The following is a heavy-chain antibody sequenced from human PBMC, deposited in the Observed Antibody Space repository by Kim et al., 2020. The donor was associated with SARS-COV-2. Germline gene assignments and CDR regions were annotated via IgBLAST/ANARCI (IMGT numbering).Heavy chain of an antibody. J-gene: IGHJ6*02. D-gene: IGHD5-12*01. CDR2: MNPNSGNT. CDR1: GYTFTSYD. Sequence: ASVKVSCKASGYTFTSYDINWVRQATGQGLEWMGWMNPNSGNTGYAQKFQGRVTMTRNTSISTAYMELSSLRSEDTAVYYCARDIVAAFPSGVYYYYGMDVWGQGTTVTVSS. CDR3: ARDIVAAFPSGVYYYYGMDV. V-gene: IGHV1-8*01.